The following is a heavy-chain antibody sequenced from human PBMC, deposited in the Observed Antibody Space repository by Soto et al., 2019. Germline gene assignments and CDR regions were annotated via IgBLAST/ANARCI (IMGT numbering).Heavy chain of an antibody. CDR2: ISVTGGTT. V-gene: IGHV3-23*01. D-gene: IGHD6-13*01. CDR1: GFTFSSYA. Sequence: GGSLRLSCAASGFTFSSYAMIWVRQTPGKGLEWVSTISVTGGTTYYADSVKGRFTISRDNSKNTLYLQMSSLSADDTAVYFCAKGTSSSWKNFDYWGQGTLVTVSS. CDR3: AKGTSSSWKNFDY. J-gene: IGHJ4*02.